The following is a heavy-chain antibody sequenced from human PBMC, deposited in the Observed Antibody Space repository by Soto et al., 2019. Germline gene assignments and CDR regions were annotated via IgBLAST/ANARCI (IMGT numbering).Heavy chain of an antibody. J-gene: IGHJ4*02. Sequence: PGGSLRLSCAASGFTFNIYAMHWVRQAPGKGLEWVAVIWHDGTFKYYADSVKGRFTISRDNSKNTLHLQMNSLRPEDTAVYYCARDPSGSGWAFDYWGQGTLVTVSS. CDR2: IWHDGTFK. V-gene: IGHV3-33*01. CDR3: ARDPSGSGWAFDY. CDR1: GFTFNIYA. D-gene: IGHD6-19*01.